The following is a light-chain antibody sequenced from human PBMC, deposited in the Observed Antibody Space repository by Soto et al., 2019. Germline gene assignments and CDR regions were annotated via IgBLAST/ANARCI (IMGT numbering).Light chain of an antibody. CDR2: GAS. CDR1: ERLSSVY. CDR3: QQYGGAPRIT. V-gene: IGKV3-20*01. J-gene: IGKJ5*01. Sequence: EIVLTQSPGTLSLSPGERATLSCRASERLSSVYLAWYQQRPGQPPRLLIYGASNRATGIPDRFSGSGSGTDFTLIINRLEPADVAIYSCQQYGGAPRITFGQGTRLEIK.